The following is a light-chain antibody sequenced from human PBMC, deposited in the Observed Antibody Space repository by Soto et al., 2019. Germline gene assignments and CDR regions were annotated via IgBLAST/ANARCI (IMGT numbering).Light chain of an antibody. CDR1: SSDVGTNDV. CDR3: CSYVGSSTLV. CDR2: EDS. J-gene: IGLJ2*01. Sequence: QSALTQPASVSGSPGQSITISCTGTSSDVGTNDVVSWYQQNPGKAPKLIIYEDSKRPSGVSNRFSASKSGNTASLTISGLQAEDEANYHCCSYVGSSTLVFGGGTKLTVL. V-gene: IGLV2-23*01.